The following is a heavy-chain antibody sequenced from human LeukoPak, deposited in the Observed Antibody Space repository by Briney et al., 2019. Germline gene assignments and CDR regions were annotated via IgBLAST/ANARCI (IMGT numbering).Heavy chain of an antibody. V-gene: IGHV1-46*01. CDR3: AREVSSGSNRRHDAFDI. D-gene: IGHD1-26*01. Sequence: SVTVSRLPSRYTLPSYYMHAVRQAPAQRLEWMGVIKLSGGGSSYPQQFQGGVTMPRDTSTSTVYMELRSLRSEDTAVYYCAREVSSGSNRRHDAFDIWGQGTMVTVSS. CDR1: RYTLPSYY. J-gene: IGHJ3*02. CDR2: IKLSGGGS.